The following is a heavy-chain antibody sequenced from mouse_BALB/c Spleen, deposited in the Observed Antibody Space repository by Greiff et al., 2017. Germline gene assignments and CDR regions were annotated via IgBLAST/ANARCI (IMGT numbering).Heavy chain of an antibody. CDR2: ISSGGSYT. Sequence: EVKLVESGGGLVKPGGSLKLSCAASGFTFSSYAMSWVRQSPEKRLEWVAEISSGGSYTYYPDTVTGRFTISRDNAKNTLYLEMSSLRSEDTAMYYCASYDYYAMDYWGQGTSVTVSS. V-gene: IGHV5-9-4*01. J-gene: IGHJ4*01. CDR3: ASYDYYAMDY. CDR1: GFTFSSYA.